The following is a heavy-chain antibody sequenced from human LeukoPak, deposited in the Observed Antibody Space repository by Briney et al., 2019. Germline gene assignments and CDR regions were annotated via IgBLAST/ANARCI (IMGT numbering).Heavy chain of an antibody. J-gene: IGHJ3*02. Sequence: SETLSLTCTVSGGSIISNNFYWSWIRQPAGKGLEWIGRIYGSGSTNYNPSLKSRVTISVDTSKNQFSLKLSSVTAADTAVYYCARQRRYFDWFPLGDAFDIWGQGTMVTVSS. V-gene: IGHV4-61*02. CDR1: GGSIISNNFY. CDR2: IYGSGST. D-gene: IGHD3-9*01. CDR3: ARQRRYFDWFPLGDAFDI.